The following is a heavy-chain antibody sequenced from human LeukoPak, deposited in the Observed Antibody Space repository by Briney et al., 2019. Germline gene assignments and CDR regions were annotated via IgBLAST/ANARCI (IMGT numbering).Heavy chain of an antibody. V-gene: IGHV5-51*01. CDR2: IYPGDSDT. CDR3: ARQEEGATAYSGNWFDP. J-gene: IGHJ5*02. D-gene: IGHD4/OR15-4a*01. CDR1: GYSFTSYW. Sequence: GESLKISCKGSGYSFTSYWIGWVRQMTGKGLEWMGIIYPGDSDTRYSPSFQGQVTISADKSISTAYLQWSSLKASDTAMYYCARQEEGATAYSGNWFDPWGQGTLVTVSS.